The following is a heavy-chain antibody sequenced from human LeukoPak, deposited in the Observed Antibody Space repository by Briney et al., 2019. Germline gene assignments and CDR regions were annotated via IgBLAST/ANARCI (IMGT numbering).Heavy chain of an antibody. CDR2: IYHSGST. CDR3: AREDYGDGRGGVNVRWFDP. D-gene: IGHD4-17*01. J-gene: IGHJ5*02. Sequence: TLSLTCTVSGGSISSGGYYWSWIRQPPGKGLEWIGYIYHSGSTYYNPSLKSRVTISVDRSKNQFSLKLSSVTAADTAVYYCAREDYGDGRGGVNVRWFDPWGQGTLVTVSS. V-gene: IGHV4-30-2*01. CDR1: GGSISSGGYY.